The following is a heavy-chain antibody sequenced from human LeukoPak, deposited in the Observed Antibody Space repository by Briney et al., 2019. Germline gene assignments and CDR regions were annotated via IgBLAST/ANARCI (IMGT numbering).Heavy chain of an antibody. CDR2: ISGSGGST. D-gene: IGHD6-19*01. CDR1: GFTFSSYA. CDR3: ASLGGKQWLVLGDDY. Sequence: PGGSLRLSCAASGFTFSSYAMSWVRQAPGKGLEWVSAISGSGGSTYYADSVKGRFTISRDNSKNTLYLQMNSLRAEDTAVYYCASLGGKQWLVLGDDYWGQGTLVTVSS. V-gene: IGHV3-23*01. J-gene: IGHJ4*02.